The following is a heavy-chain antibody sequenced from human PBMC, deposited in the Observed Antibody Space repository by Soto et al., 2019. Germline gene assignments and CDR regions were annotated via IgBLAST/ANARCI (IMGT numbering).Heavy chain of an antibody. CDR1: GFTFSSYA. V-gene: IGHV3-23*01. CDR3: AKERPAYYYGSGRPYGMDV. J-gene: IGHJ6*02. CDR2: ISGSGGST. Sequence: GGSLRLSCAASGFTFSSYAMSWVRQAPGKGLEWVSAISGSGGSTYYAGSVKGRFTISRDNSKNTLYLQMNSLRAEDTAVYYCAKERPAYYYGSGRPYGMDVWGQGTTVTVSS. D-gene: IGHD3-10*01.